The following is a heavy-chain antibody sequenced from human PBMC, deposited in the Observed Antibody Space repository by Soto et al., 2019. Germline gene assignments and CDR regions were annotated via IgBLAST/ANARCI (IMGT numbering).Heavy chain of an antibody. J-gene: IGHJ4*02. CDR3: ARCVFYYDSSGYPAYFDY. CDR1: GYTFTSYG. Sequence: ASVKVSCKASGYTFTSYGISWVRQAPGPGLEWMGWISAYNGNTNYAQKLQGGVTMTTDTSTSTAYMELRSLRSDDTAVYYCARCVFYYDSSGYPAYFDYWGQGTLVTVS. D-gene: IGHD3-22*01. V-gene: IGHV1-18*01. CDR2: ISAYNGNT.